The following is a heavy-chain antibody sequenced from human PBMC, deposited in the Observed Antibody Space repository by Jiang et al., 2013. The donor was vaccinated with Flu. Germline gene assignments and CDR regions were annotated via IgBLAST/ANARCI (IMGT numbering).Heavy chain of an antibody. CDR3: ARDRNFDY. V-gene: IGHV4-38-2*02. CDR2: IYHSGST. CDR1: GYSISSGYY. J-gene: IGHJ4*02. Sequence: GSGLVKPSETLSLTCAVSGYSISSGYYWGWIRQPPGKGLEWIGSIYHSGSTYYNPSLKSRVTISVDTSKNQFSLKLSSVTAADTAVYYCARDRNFDYWGQGPWSPS.